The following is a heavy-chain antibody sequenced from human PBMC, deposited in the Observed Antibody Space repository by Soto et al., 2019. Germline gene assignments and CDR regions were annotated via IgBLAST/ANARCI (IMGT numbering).Heavy chain of an antibody. CDR1: GFTVSSNY. V-gene: IGHV3-53*01. D-gene: IGHD2-2*01. Sequence: GGSLSLSCAASGFTVSSNYMSWVRQAPGKGLEWVSVIYSGGSTYYADSVKDRFTISRDNTKNTLYLQMNSLRAEDTAVYYCARLIVVVPAAKDDAFDIWGQGTMVTVSS. CDR2: IYSGGST. J-gene: IGHJ3*02. CDR3: ARLIVVVPAAKDDAFDI.